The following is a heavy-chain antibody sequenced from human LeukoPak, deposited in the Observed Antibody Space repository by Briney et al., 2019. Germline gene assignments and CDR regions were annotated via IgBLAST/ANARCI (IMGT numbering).Heavy chain of an antibody. CDR2: IYPGDSDT. CDR1: GYSFTSYW. D-gene: IGHD5-24*01. CDR3: ARTRGDGYNSYYFDY. J-gene: IGHJ4*02. V-gene: IGHV5-51*01. Sequence: GESLKISGKGSGYSFTSYWIGWVRQMPGKGLGWRGIIYPGDSDTIYSPSFQGQVTISADKSISTAYLQWSSLKASDTAMYYCARTRGDGYNSYYFDYWGQGTLVTVSS.